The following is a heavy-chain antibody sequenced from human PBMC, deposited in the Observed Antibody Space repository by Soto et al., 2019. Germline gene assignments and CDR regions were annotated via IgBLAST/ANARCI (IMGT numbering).Heavy chain of an antibody. Sequence: PSETLSLTCTVSGGSISSGDYYWSWIRQPPGKGLEWIGYIYYSGSTYYNPSLKSRVTISVDTSKNQFSLKLSSVTAADTAVYYCARMGLSGQQLVPDPYFDYWGQGTLVTVSS. D-gene: IGHD6-13*01. CDR1: GGSISSGDYY. J-gene: IGHJ4*02. V-gene: IGHV4-30-4*01. CDR2: IYYSGST. CDR3: ARMGLSGQQLVPDPYFDY.